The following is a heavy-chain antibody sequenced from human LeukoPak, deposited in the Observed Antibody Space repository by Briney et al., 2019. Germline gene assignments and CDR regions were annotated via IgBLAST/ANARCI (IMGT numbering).Heavy chain of an antibody. D-gene: IGHD2-2*01. CDR3: ARGARISSSWYSTV. V-gene: IGHV1-18*01. Sequence: ASVKVSCKTSGYTFSNYGVSWVRQAPGQGLEWMGWISAYNNNTNYAQKFQGRLTMTTDTSTSTAYMELRSLRSDDTAVYYCARGARISSSWYSTVWGQGTLITVS. J-gene: IGHJ4*02. CDR2: ISAYNNNT. CDR1: GYTFSNYG.